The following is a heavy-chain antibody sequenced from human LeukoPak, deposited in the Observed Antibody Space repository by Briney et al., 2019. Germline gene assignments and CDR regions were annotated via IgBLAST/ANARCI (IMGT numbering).Heavy chain of an antibody. Sequence: PGGSLRLSCAASGFTVSSNYMSWVRQAPGKGLEWVANIKQDGSEKYYVDSVKGRFTISRDNAKNSLYLQMNSLRAEDTAVYYCARGRGPRGPRYYYYYYMDVWGKGTTVTISS. J-gene: IGHJ6*03. CDR3: ARGRGPRGPRYYYYYYMDV. D-gene: IGHD3-10*01. CDR1: GFTVSSNY. CDR2: IKQDGSEK. V-gene: IGHV3-7*01.